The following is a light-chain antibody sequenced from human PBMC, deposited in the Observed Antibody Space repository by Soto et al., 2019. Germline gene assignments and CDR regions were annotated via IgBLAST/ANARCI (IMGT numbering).Light chain of an antibody. CDR2: EVN. CDR3: SSFSSGTTLCV. J-gene: IGLJ2*01. CDR1: NSDIGDWNY. V-gene: IGLV2-14*01. Sequence: QSALTQPASVSGSPGQSITISCTGANSDIGDWNYVSWYQQYPGKAPKVIIYEVNYWPSGVSYRFSGSKSGNTASLTISGLQAEDEADYYCSSFSSGTTLCVFGGGTKLTVL.